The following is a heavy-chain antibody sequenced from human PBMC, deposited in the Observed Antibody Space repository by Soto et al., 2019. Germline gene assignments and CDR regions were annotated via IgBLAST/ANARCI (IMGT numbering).Heavy chain of an antibody. D-gene: IGHD3-9*01. V-gene: IGHV1-69*13. CDR1: GGTVSSYA. Sequence: SVKVSCKGSGGTVSSYAISWVRQATGQGLEWMGGIIPIFGTANYAQKFQGRVTITADVSTSTAYMELSSLRSEDTAVYYCAREYYDILTGLDTLDVWDQGTTVTVSS. J-gene: IGHJ6*02. CDR3: AREYYDILTGLDTLDV. CDR2: IIPIFGTA.